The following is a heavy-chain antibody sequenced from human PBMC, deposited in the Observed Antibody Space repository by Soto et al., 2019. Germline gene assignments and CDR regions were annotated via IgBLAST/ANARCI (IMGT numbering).Heavy chain of an antibody. V-gene: IGHV4-59*12. CDR1: GGSISSYH. CDR2: ISDSGSI. J-gene: IGHJ4*02. Sequence: PSETLSLTCTVSGGSISSYHWSWIRQSPGKGLEWIGFISDSGSINYNPSLKSRVTISVDTSKNQFSLKLRSVTAADTAVYYCARDNGHDCTNANCYTDCWGQGKLVTVSS. CDR3: ARDNGHDCTNANCYTDC. D-gene: IGHD2-2*01.